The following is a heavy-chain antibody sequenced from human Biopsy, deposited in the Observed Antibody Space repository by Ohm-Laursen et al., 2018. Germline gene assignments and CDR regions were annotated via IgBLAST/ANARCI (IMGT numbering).Heavy chain of an antibody. Sequence: SDTLSLTCPVSGGPISNNNYYWGWIRQPPGKGLEWIGSIFYRGSTHYKPSLKSRVNISVDTSKNQFSLKLNSVTAADTAVYYCARDYDTSGYYYVSWGQGTLVTVSS. CDR2: IFYRGST. D-gene: IGHD3-22*01. CDR3: ARDYDTSGYYYVS. CDR1: GGPISNNNYY. V-gene: IGHV4-39*01. J-gene: IGHJ5*02.